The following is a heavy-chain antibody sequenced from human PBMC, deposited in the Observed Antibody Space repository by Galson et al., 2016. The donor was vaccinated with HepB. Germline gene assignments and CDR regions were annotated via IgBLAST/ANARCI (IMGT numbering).Heavy chain of an antibody. Sequence: LSLTCTVSGGSISSSSYYWDWIRQPPGKGLEWIGSIYYSGSTYYNPSLKSRVTISVDTSKNQFSLKLSSVTAADTAVYYCARVGGYSSGWYLASGVGWFDPWGQGTLVTVSS. CDR1: GGSISSSSYY. J-gene: IGHJ5*02. CDR2: IYYSGST. D-gene: IGHD6-19*01. V-gene: IGHV4-39*07. CDR3: ARVGGYSSGWYLASGVGWFDP.